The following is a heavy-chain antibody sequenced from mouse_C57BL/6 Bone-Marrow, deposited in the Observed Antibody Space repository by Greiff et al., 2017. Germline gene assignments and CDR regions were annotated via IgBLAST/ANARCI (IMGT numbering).Heavy chain of an antibody. CDR2: INPSNGGT. D-gene: IGHD1-1*01. J-gene: IGHJ1*03. Sequence: QVQLQQPGTELVKPGASVKLSCKASGYTFTSYWMHWVKQRPGQGLEWIGNINPSNGGTNYNEKFKSKATLTVDKSSSTAYMQLSSLTSEYSAVYYCARNYYGSSFYWYFDVWGTGTTVTVSS. CDR1: GYTFTSYW. CDR3: ARNYYGSSFYWYFDV. V-gene: IGHV1-53*01.